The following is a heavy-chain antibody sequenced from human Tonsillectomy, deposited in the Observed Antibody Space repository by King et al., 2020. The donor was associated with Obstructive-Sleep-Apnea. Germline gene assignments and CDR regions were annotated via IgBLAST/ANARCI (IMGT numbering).Heavy chain of an antibody. J-gene: IGHJ6*02. D-gene: IGHD4/OR15-4a*01. V-gene: IGHV3-23*04. CDR3: ATTARGDYDYYGLDV. Sequence: VQLVESGGGLVQPGGSLRLSCRASGFTFSNYAMSWVRQAPGKGLEWVSGISVSGGGTYYADSVKGRFTISRDNFKKTLYLQMNSLRADETAEYYCATTARGDYDYYGLDVWGQGTTVIVSS. CDR2: ISVSGGGT. CDR1: GFTFSNYA.